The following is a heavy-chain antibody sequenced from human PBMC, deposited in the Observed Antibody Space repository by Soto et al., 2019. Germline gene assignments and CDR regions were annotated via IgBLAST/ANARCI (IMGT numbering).Heavy chain of an antibody. CDR1: GFTFSSYA. J-gene: IGHJ5*02. V-gene: IGHV3-30-3*01. CDR2: IPYDGSNK. Sequence: QVQLVESGGGVVQPGRSLRLSCAASGFTFSSYAMHWVRQAPGKGLEWVAVIPYDGSNKYYADSVKGRFTISRDNCKNALYLQMNSLRAEDTAVYYWARVSSGYYFVLDPWGQGTLVTVSS. CDR3: ARVSSGYYFVLDP. D-gene: IGHD3-3*01.